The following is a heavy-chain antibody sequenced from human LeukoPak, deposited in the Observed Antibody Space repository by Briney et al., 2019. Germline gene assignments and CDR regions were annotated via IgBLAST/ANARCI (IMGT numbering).Heavy chain of an antibody. CDR3: ARAAMTRGTNSLDN. CDR2: TYDKGRT. Sequence: SETLSLTCTVSGGSVSSGTYYWTWIRLPPGEGLEWIGYTYDKGRTNYNPSLKSRVTISVDTSKNQFSLKLSSATAADTAVYYCARAAMTRGTNSLDNWGQGTLVTVSS. J-gene: IGHJ4*02. CDR1: GGSVSSGTYY. V-gene: IGHV4-61*01. D-gene: IGHD1-7*01.